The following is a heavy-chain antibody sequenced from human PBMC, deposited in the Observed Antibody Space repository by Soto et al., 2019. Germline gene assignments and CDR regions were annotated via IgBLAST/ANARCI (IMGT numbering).Heavy chain of an antibody. J-gene: IGHJ3*02. D-gene: IGHD2-2*02. V-gene: IGHV3-11*01. Sequence: GGSLRLSCAASGFTSWDYDMSWIRQAPGKGLEWVSYISRSGNTMYYGDYVKGRFTISRDNAENSVFLQMISLRAEDTAVYYCVREGRSSTSCNTGCAFHICGQGTMVTVSS. CDR2: ISRSGNTM. CDR3: VREGRSSTSCNTGCAFHI. CDR1: GFTSWDYD.